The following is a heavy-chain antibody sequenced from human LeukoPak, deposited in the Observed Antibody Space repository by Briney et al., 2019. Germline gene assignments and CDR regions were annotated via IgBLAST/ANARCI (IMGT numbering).Heavy chain of an antibody. V-gene: IGHV4-59*01. CDR3: AGSVRFYNWFDP. CDR2: IYYSGST. D-gene: IGHD3-3*01. J-gene: IGHJ5*02. Sequence: SETLSLTCTVSGGSISSYYWSWIRQPPGKGLEWIGYIYYSGSTNYNPSLKSRVTISVDTSKNQFSLKLSSVTAADTAVYYCAGSVRFYNWFDPWGQGTLVTVSS. CDR1: GGSISSYY.